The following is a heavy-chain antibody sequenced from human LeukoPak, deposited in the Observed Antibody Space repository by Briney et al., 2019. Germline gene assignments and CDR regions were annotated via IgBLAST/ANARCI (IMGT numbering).Heavy chain of an antibody. CDR3: ARTTRGAFDI. J-gene: IGHJ3*02. Sequence: ASVKVSCKASGYTFTSYDINWVRQATGQGLEWMGWINPNSGGTNYAQKFQGRVTMTRDTSISTAYMELSRLRSDDTAVNYCARTTRGAFDIWGQGTMVTVSS. CDR2: INPNSGGT. CDR1: GYTFTSYD. V-gene: IGHV1-2*02. D-gene: IGHD3-10*01.